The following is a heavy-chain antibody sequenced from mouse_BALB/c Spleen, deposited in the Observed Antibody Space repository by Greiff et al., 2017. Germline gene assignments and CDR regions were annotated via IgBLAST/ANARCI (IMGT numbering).Heavy chain of an antibody. CDR1: GFSLTSYG. Sequence: VQLVESGPGLVAPSQSLSITCTVSGFSLTSYGVHWVRQPPGKGLEWLGVIWAGGSTNYNSALMSRLSISKDNSKSQVFLKMNSLQTDDTAMYYCAILGYYAMDYWGQGTSVTVSS. J-gene: IGHJ4*01. CDR2: IWAGGST. CDR3: AILGYYAMDY. V-gene: IGHV2-9*02.